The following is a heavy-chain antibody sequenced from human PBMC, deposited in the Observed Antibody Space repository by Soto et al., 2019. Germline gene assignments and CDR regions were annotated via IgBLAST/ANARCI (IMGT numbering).Heavy chain of an antibody. CDR1: GYTFTSYG. CDR2: ISAYNGNT. D-gene: IGHD3-22*01. CDR3: ARDMGYYYDSSGYPDEEHGAFDI. J-gene: IGHJ3*02. Sequence: ASVKVSCKASGYTFTSYGISWVRQAPGQGLEWMGWISAYNGNTNYAQKHQGRVTMTTDTSTSTAYMELRSLRSDDTAVYYCARDMGYYYDSSGYPDEEHGAFDIWGQGTMVTVSS. V-gene: IGHV1-18*01.